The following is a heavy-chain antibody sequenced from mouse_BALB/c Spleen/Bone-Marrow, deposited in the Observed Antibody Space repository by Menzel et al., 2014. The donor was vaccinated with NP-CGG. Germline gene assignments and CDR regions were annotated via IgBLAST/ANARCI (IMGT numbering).Heavy chain of an antibody. CDR1: GYTFSNFW. Sequence: QVQLQQSGAELVRPGSSVKISCKASGYTFSNFWMNWVKRRPGQGLEWIGQIHPGDGDTNNNGKLKGKATLTTDKSSSTAYMHLSSLSSEDSAVYFCARVYYGNLDYWGQGTTLTVSS. V-gene: IGHV1-80*01. CDR3: ARVYYGNLDY. J-gene: IGHJ2*01. D-gene: IGHD2-1*01. CDR2: IHPGDGDT.